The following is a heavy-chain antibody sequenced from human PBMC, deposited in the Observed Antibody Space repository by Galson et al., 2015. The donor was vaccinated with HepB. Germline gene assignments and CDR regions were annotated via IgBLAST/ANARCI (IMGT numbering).Heavy chain of an antibody. CDR3: AREVREGFDY. V-gene: IGHV3-21*01. J-gene: IGHJ4*02. Sequence: SLRLSCAASGFTFSNSIMNWVRQAPGKGLEWVSSISVTRNIFCADSVKGRFTISRDNAKNSLYLQMNSLTAEDTSVYYCAREVREGFDYWGQGTLVTVSS. CDR2: ISVTRNI. D-gene: IGHD3-10*01. CDR1: GFTFSNSI.